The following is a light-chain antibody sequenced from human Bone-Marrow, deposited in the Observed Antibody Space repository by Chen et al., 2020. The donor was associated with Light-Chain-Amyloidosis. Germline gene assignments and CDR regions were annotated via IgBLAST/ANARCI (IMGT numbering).Light chain of an antibody. V-gene: IGLV2-14*01. CDR1: SSDVGGDNH. J-gene: IGLJ1*01. Sequence: SALTQPASSSGSPGQSIPISCPGTSSDVGGDNHVSWYQQHPDKAPKLMIYEVTNRPSWVPDRFSGSKSDNTASLTISGLQTEDEADYFCSSYTITNTLVFGSGTRVTVL. CDR2: EVT. CDR3: SSYTITNTLV.